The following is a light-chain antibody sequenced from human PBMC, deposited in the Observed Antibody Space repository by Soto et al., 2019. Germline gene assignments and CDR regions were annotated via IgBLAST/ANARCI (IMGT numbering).Light chain of an antibody. J-gene: IGKJ1*01. CDR1: QSVSSSY. CDR2: GAS. V-gene: IGKV3-20*01. Sequence: DIVLTQSPGTLSLSAGERAPPSRRASQSVSSSYLAWYKQKPGQAPRLXIYGASSRATGIAARFSGSGSGTDFTLTISRLEPEDFEVYYCQQYGSSRWTFGQGTKVDIK. CDR3: QQYGSSRWT.